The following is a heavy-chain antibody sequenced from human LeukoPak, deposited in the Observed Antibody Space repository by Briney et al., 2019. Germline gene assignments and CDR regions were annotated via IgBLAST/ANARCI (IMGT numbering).Heavy chain of an antibody. CDR1: GGSISSGDYY. Sequence: SETLSLTCTVSGGSISSGDYYWSWIRQPPGKGLEWIGYIYYSGSTYYNPSLKSRVTISVDTSKNQFSLKLSSVTAADTAVYYCARDAGCSSSNCYRHHYYYYYMDVWGKGTTVTVSS. D-gene: IGHD2-2*01. CDR2: IYYSGST. J-gene: IGHJ6*03. V-gene: IGHV4-30-4*08. CDR3: ARDAGCSSSNCYRHHYYYYYMDV.